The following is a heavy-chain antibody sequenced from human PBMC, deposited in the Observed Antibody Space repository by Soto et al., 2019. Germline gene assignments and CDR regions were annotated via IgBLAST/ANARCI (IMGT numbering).Heavy chain of an antibody. CDR3: ESHDLWGISYYYYGMDV. Sequence: QVQLVQSGAEVKKPGSSVKVSCKASGGTFSSYAISWVRQAPGQGLEWMGGIIPIFGTANYAQKFQGRVTITADESSRTAYMELSRLSYEDTAVYYGESHDLWGISYYYYGMDVWGQGTTVTVA. J-gene: IGHJ6*02. CDR1: GGTFSSYA. CDR2: IIPIFGTA. D-gene: IGHD3-16*01. V-gene: IGHV1-69*01.